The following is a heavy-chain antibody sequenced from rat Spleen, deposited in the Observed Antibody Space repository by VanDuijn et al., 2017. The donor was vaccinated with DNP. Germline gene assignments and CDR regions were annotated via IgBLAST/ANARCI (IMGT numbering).Heavy chain of an antibody. CDR1: GFTFSNFG. Sequence: EVQLVESGGGLVQPGRSLKLSCAPSGFTFSNFGMAWVRQAPTKGLEWVASSNTGGGNTYYRDSVKGRFTISKDDVKNTGYLQMNNLRSEDTAMYYCVSGGPGINQGNWFAYWGQGTLVTVSS. V-gene: IGHV5S13*01. CDR2: SNTGGGNT. J-gene: IGHJ3*01. D-gene: IGHD1-4*01. CDR3: VSGGPGINQGNWFAY.